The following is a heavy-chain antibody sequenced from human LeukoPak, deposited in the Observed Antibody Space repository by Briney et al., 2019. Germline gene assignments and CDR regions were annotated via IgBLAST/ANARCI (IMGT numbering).Heavy chain of an antibody. CDR2: ITTSSSYT. CDR3: ATYSSPRRYYYYYMDV. J-gene: IGHJ6*03. CDR1: GFSFSSYN. V-gene: IGHV3-21*04. D-gene: IGHD2-15*01. Sequence: GGSLRLSCEAFGFSFSSYNMDWVRQTPGKGLEWISSITTSSSYTFYADSVKGRFTISRDNARNSLNLQMNSLKTEDTAVYYCATYSSPRRYYYYYMDVWGKGTTVTVSS.